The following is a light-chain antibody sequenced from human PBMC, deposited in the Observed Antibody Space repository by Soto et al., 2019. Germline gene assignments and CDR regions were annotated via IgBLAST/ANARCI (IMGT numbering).Light chain of an antibody. Sequence: EVVMTQSPSTLSVSPGERATLSCRASQSITTNLAWYQQKPGQAPRLLIHGVSTRATGIPARFSGSGFGTDFTLTISSLQPEDFAIYYCQKYKDWPFTFSQGTKLELK. CDR2: GVS. J-gene: IGKJ2*01. V-gene: IGKV3-15*01. CDR3: QKYKDWPFT. CDR1: QSITTN.